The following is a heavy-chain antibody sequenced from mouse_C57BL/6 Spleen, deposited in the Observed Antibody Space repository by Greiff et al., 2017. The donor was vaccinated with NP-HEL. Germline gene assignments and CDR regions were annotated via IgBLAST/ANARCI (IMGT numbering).Heavy chain of an antibody. V-gene: IGHV1-47*01. CDR1: GYTFTTYP. J-gene: IGHJ1*03. Sequence: VQLQESGAELVKPGASVKMSCKASGYTFTTYPIEWMKQNHGKSLEWIGNFHPYNDDTKYNEKFKGKATLTVEKSSSTVYLELSRLTSDDSAVYYCARRYYGSSHWYFDVWGTGTTVTVSS. CDR3: ARRYYGSSHWYFDV. D-gene: IGHD1-1*01. CDR2: FHPYNDDT.